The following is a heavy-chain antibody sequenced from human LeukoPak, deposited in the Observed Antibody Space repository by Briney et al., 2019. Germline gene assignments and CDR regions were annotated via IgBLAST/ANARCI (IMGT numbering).Heavy chain of an antibody. CDR2: INAGNGNT. CDR3: ARDQHLYYYDSRGYFDY. D-gene: IGHD3-22*01. CDR1: GYTFASYA. J-gene: IGHJ4*02. Sequence: AAVKVSCKASGYTFASYAMHWVRQAPGQRLKWMGWINAGNGNTKYSQKFQGRVTITRDTSASTAYMELSSLRSEDTAVYYCARDQHLYYYDSRGYFDYWGQGTLVTVSS. V-gene: IGHV1-3*01.